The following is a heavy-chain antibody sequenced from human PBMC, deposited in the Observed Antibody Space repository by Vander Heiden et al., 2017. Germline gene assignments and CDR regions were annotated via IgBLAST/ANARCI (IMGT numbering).Heavy chain of an antibody. Sequence: VQLQQSGPGLVKPSQTLSHTCAISGDSVSTNSAAWNWIRQSPSRGLEWLGRTYYKSKWYNDYAVSVTSRITINPDTSKNQFSLQLNSLTPEDTAVYYCARDPYRGTYQSRGYFDHWGQGTLVTVSS. D-gene: IGHD1-26*01. J-gene: IGHJ4*02. CDR2: TYYKSKWYN. CDR1: GDSVSTNSAA. CDR3: ARDPYRGTYQSRGYFDH. V-gene: IGHV6-1*01.